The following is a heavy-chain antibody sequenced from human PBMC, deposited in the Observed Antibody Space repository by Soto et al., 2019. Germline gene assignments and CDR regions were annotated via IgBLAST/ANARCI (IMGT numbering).Heavy chain of an antibody. D-gene: IGHD6-19*01. J-gene: IGHJ4*02. Sequence: EVQLVESGGGLVQPGRSLRLSCAASGFSFDDYAMHWVRQVPGKGLEWVSGISWNSAGIGYADSVKGRFTISRDNAKNCLFLQMNSLRAEDTALYYCARETQYTNGWKSYFDYWGQGTLVTVSS. V-gene: IGHV3-9*01. CDR2: ISWNSAGI. CDR3: ARETQYTNGWKSYFDY. CDR1: GFSFDDYA.